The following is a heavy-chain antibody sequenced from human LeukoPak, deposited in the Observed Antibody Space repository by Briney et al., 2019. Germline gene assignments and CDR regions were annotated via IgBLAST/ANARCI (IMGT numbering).Heavy chain of an antibody. CDR1: GFTFSTYS. CDR2: ISSSSSTI. D-gene: IGHD3-16*02. Sequence: GGSLRLSCAASGFTFSTYSMHWVRQAPGKGLEWVSYISSSSSTIFYADSLKGRFTISRDNSRNTLYLQMNSLRAADTAVFYCAGGPAFTGRRYYWGQGTLVTVSS. V-gene: IGHV3-48*01. CDR3: AGGPAFTGRRYY. J-gene: IGHJ4*02.